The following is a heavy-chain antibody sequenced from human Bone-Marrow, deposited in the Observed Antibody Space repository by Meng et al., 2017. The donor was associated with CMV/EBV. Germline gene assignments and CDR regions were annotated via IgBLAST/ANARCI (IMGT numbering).Heavy chain of an antibody. V-gene: IGHV2-70*20. CDR1: GFSLSTSGMC. J-gene: IGHJ6*02. D-gene: IGHD3-3*01. CDR3: ARTPTYEFWSGYSSYYYGMDV. Sequence: SGPTLVKPTQTLTLTCTFSGFSLSTSGMCVSWVRQPPGKALEWLALIDWDDDKYYSTSLKTRLTISKDTSKNQVVLTMNNMDPVDTATYYCARTPTYEFWSGYSSYYYGMDVWGQGTTVTVSS. CDR2: IDWDDDK.